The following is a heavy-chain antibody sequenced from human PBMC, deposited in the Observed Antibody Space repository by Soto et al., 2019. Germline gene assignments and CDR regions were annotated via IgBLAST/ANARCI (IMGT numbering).Heavy chain of an antibody. Sequence: GGSLRLSCAASGFTFSSYWMSWVRQAPGKGLEWVANIKQDGSEKYYVDSVKGRFTISRDNAKNSLYLQMNSLRAEDTAVYYCAREGIAVAGGYYYYGMDVWGQGTTVTVSS. CDR2: IKQDGSEK. J-gene: IGHJ6*02. CDR3: AREGIAVAGGYYYYGMDV. V-gene: IGHV3-7*04. CDR1: GFTFSSYW. D-gene: IGHD6-19*01.